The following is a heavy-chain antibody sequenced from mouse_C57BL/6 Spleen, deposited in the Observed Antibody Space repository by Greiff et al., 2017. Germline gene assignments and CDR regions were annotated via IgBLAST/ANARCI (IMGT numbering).Heavy chain of an antibody. Sequence: VQLQQSGPELAKPGASVKISCKASGYAFSSSWMNWVKQRPGKGLEWIGRIYPGDGDTNYNGKFKGKATLTADKSSSTAYMQLSSLTSEDSAVYFCARSGDPWFAYWGQGTLVTVSA. CDR2: IYPGDGDT. CDR1: GYAFSSSW. CDR3: ARSGDPWFAY. V-gene: IGHV1-82*01. D-gene: IGHD3-2*02. J-gene: IGHJ3*01.